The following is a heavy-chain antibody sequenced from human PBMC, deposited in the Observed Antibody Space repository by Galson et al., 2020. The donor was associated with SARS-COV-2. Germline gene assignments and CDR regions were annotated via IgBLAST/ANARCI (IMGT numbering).Heavy chain of an antibody. Sequence: ASVKVSCKASGYTFTANYMHWLRQAPGQGLEWMGWINPNSGGTTYAQKFQGRVTMTRDMSISTVYMELRRLRSDDTAVYYCVREIRGSSPAGDWFDPWGQGTLVTVSS. CDR2: INPNSGGT. CDR3: VREIRGSSPAGDWFDP. CDR1: GYTFTANY. V-gene: IGHV1-2*02. D-gene: IGHD3-10*01. J-gene: IGHJ5*02.